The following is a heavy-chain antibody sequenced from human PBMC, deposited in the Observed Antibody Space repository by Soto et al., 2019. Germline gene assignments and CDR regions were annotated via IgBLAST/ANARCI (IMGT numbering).Heavy chain of an antibody. V-gene: IGHV3-15*01. Sequence: PGGSLRLSCEASGFTFSAAWMIWVRPAPGKGLEWVGLIKSKVDGGTTDYAAPVKDRFTISRDDSRNTLYLQMNSLKTEDTGVYYCIVDVPNGRVYVPIDYWGQGTLVTVSS. CDR2: IKSKVDGGTT. CDR3: IVDVPNGRVYVPIDY. D-gene: IGHD3-10*02. CDR1: GFTFSAAW. J-gene: IGHJ4*02.